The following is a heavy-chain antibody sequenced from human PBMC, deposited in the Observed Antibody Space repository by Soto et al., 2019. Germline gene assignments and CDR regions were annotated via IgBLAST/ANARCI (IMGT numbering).Heavy chain of an antibody. CDR2: ISRSGSTI. CDR1: GFTFSDYY. D-gene: IGHD4-17*01. J-gene: IGHJ4*02. V-gene: IGHV3-11*01. Sequence: QVQLVESGGGLVKPGGSLRLSCAASGFTFSDYYMRWIRQAPRKGLEWVSYISRSGSTIYYADSVKGRFTISRDNAKNSLSLLMNSLRAEDTAVYYCARVGLRNYYFDYWGQGTLVTVSS. CDR3: ARVGLRNYYFDY.